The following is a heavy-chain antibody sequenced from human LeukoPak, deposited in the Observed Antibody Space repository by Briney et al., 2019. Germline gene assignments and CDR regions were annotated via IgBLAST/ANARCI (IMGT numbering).Heavy chain of an antibody. CDR1: GGSISSGGCY. CDR2: IYYSGST. CDR3: ARGWKSCSSTSCYRAFDP. V-gene: IGHV4-31*03. Sequence: SQTLSLTCTVSGGSISSGGCYWSWIRQHPGKGLEWIGYIYYSGSTYYNPSLKSRVTISVDTSKNQFSLKLSSVTAADTAVYYCARGWKSCSSTSCYRAFDPWGQGTLVTVSS. D-gene: IGHD2-2*02. J-gene: IGHJ5*02.